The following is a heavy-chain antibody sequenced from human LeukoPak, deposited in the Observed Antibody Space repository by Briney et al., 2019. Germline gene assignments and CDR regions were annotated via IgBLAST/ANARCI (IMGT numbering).Heavy chain of an antibody. Sequence: GGSLRLSCAASGFTFSTYAMSWVRLAPGQGLEWVSGISGSGGSTYYADSVKGRFTSSRDNSNNTLYVQMNSLRVEDTAVYYCAKSGGLSGSGRLAMDVWGQGTTVTVSS. D-gene: IGHD3-10*01. J-gene: IGHJ6*02. V-gene: IGHV3-23*01. CDR3: AKSGGLSGSGRLAMDV. CDR1: GFTFSTYA. CDR2: ISGSGGST.